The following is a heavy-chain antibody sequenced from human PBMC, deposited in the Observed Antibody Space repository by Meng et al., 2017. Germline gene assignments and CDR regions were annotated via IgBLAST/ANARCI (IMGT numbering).Heavy chain of an antibody. D-gene: IGHD3-22*01. J-gene: IGHJ4*02. Sequence: GESLKISCAASGFTLSTYIMHWVRQAPGKGLEWVSAISGSGGSTYYADSVKGRFTISRDNSKNTLYLQMNSLRAEDTAVYYCAREGYYDSSGYRPVLDYWGQGTLVTVSS. V-gene: IGHV3-23*01. CDR3: AREGYYDSSGYRPVLDY. CDR1: GFTLSTYI. CDR2: ISGSGGST.